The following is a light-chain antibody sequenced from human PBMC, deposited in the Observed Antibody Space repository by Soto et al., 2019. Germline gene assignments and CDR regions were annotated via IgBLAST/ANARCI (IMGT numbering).Light chain of an antibody. CDR2: AAS. V-gene: IGKV1-9*01. Sequence: IPLTQSPSSLSASVEDRVTITGRASQGISSYLAWYQQKPGKAHKLLIYAASTLQRGVPARFSGTESGTDFTRTISSVQPEDFATYYCRPITNFPLTFGGGTTVEIK. J-gene: IGKJ4*01. CDR1: QGISSY. CDR3: RPITNFPLT.